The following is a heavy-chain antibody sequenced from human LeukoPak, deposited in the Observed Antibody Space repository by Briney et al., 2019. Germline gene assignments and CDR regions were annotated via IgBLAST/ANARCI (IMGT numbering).Heavy chain of an antibody. V-gene: IGHV1-69*13. CDR2: IIPIFGTA. D-gene: IGHD3-3*01. CDR1: GGAFSSYA. CDR3: ATETAIFGVVNAAFDY. Sequence: ASVKASCKASGGAFSSYAISWVRQAPGQGLEWMGGIIPIFGTANYAQKFQGRVTITADESTSTAYMELSSLRSEDTAVYYCATETAIFGVVNAAFDYWGQGTLVTVSS. J-gene: IGHJ4*02.